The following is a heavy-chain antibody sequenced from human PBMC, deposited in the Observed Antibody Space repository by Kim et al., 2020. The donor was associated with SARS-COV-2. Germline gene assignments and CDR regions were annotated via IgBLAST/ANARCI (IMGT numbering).Heavy chain of an antibody. J-gene: IGHJ4*02. D-gene: IGHD2-15*01. V-gene: IGHV3-30-3*01. CDR3: ATEGGTSGRCGYFDS. CDR1: GSYI. Sequence: GGSLRLSCWTSGSYIIHWVRQAPGKGLEWVAAMSFDGFSKYFVVSVKGRFTISRDDSKSTVYLELNSLRDEDSAEYYCATEGGTSGRCGYFDSWGQGTLVAVSS. CDR2: MSFDGFSK.